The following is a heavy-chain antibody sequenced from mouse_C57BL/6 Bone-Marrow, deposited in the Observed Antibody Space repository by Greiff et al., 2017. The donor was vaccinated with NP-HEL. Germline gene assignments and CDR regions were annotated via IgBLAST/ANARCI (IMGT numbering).Heavy chain of an antibody. D-gene: IGHD1-1*01. CDR2: IRLKSDNYAT. CDR3: TSVVAFDY. J-gene: IGHJ2*01. V-gene: IGHV6-3*01. CDR1: GFTFSNYW. Sequence: VQLKESGGGLVQPGGSMKLSCVASGFTFSNYWMNWVRQSPEKGLEWVAQIRLKSDNYATHYAESVKGRFTISRDDSKSSVYLQMNNLRAEDTGIYYCTSVVAFDYWGQGTTLTVSS.